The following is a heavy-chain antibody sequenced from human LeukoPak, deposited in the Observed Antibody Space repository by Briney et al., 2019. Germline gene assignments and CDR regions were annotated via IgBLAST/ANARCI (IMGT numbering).Heavy chain of an antibody. CDR2: ISSSSSTI. V-gene: IGHV3-48*01. J-gene: IGHJ3*02. CDR3: AREHQIEWELLPGAFDI. D-gene: IGHD1-26*01. CDR1: GFSFSSYS. Sequence: GGALRLSCAASGFSFSSYSMNWVRQAPGEGVGGVSYISSSSSTIYYADSVKGRFTISRDNAKNSLYLQMNGLRAEDTAVYYCAREHQIEWELLPGAFDIWGQGTMVTVSS.